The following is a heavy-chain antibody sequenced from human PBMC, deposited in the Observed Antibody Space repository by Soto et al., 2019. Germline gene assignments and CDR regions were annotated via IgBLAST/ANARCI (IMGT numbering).Heavy chain of an antibody. Sequence: QVQLVQSGAEVKKPGSSVKVSCKASGGTFSSYAISWVRQAPGQGLEWMGGIIPIFGTANYAQKFQGRVTITADKSTSTAYMELSSLRSEDTVVYYCARGAGYSSSWYVRGSYYFDSWGQGTLVTVSS. J-gene: IGHJ4*02. V-gene: IGHV1-69*06. CDR1: GGTFSSYA. CDR2: IIPIFGTA. D-gene: IGHD6-13*01. CDR3: ARGAGYSSSWYVRGSYYFDS.